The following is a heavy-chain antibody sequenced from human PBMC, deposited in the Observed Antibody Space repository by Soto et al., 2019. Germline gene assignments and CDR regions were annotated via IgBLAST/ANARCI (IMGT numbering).Heavy chain of an antibody. CDR3: ARPDSSGYYYYGMDV. D-gene: IGHD3-22*01. CDR2: IYPGDSHT. CDR1: GYSFTTDW. Sequence: PGESLKISCKGSGYSFTTDWINWVRQMPGKGLEWMGKIYPGDSHTINSPSFQGRVTMSADKSINTAYLQWSSLKASDTGMYYCARPDSSGYYYYGMDVWGQGTTVTVSS. V-gene: IGHV5-10-1*01. J-gene: IGHJ6*02.